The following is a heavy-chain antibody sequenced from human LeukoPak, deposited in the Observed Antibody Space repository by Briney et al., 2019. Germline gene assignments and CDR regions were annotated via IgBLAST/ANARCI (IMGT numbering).Heavy chain of an antibody. CDR3: ARKNYGDYGVGAFDI. Sequence: SGPTLVKPTQTLTLTCTFSGFSLSTSGVGVGWIRQPPGKALEGLALIYWDDDKRYSPSLKSRLTITKDTSKNQVVLTMTNMDPVDTATYYCARKNYGDYGVGAFDIWGQGTMVTVSS. D-gene: IGHD4-17*01. V-gene: IGHV2-5*02. CDR2: IYWDDDK. J-gene: IGHJ3*02. CDR1: GFSLSTSGVG.